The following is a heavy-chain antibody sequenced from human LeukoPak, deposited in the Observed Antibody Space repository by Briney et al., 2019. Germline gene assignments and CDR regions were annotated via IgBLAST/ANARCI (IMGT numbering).Heavy chain of an antibody. CDR2: INHSGST. D-gene: IGHD3-3*01. V-gene: IGHV4-34*01. Sequence: SETLSLTCAVYGGSFSGYYWSWIRQPPGKGLEWIGEINHSGSTNYNPSLKSRVTISVDTSKNQFSLKLSSVTAADTAVYYCARGRGLLRFLEWLSGGIYYFGYWGQGTLVTVSS. J-gene: IGHJ4*02. CDR1: GGSFSGYY. CDR3: ARGRGLLRFLEWLSGGIYYFGY.